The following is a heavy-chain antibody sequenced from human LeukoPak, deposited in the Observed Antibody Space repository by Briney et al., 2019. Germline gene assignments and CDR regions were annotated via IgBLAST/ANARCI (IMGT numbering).Heavy chain of an antibody. J-gene: IGHJ4*02. CDR1: GFSFSKYW. V-gene: IGHV3-74*01. D-gene: IGHD3-9*01. CDR2: IREDGTYT. Sequence: PWGSLRLSCAASGFSFSKYWMHWVRQPPGEGLVWVARIREDGTYTSYADFVRGRFTISRDNARNTVFLQMNSLRAEDTAVYYCARDFDMGITPGDDFDFWGQGTLVTVSS. CDR3: ARDFDMGITPGDDFDF.